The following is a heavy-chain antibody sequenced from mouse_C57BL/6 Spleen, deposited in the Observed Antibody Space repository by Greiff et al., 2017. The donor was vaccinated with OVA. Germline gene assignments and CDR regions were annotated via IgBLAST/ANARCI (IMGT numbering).Heavy chain of an antibody. D-gene: IGHD1-1*01. CDR2: IHPNSGST. Sequence: VQLQQPGAELVKPGASVKLSCKASGYTFTSYWMHWVKPRPGQGLEWIGMIHPNSGSTNYNEKFKSKATLTVDKSSSTAYMQLSSLTSEDSAVYYCARPDYYGSSGFAYWGQGTLVTVSA. CDR1: GYTFTSYW. CDR3: ARPDYYGSSGFAY. V-gene: IGHV1-64*01. J-gene: IGHJ3*01.